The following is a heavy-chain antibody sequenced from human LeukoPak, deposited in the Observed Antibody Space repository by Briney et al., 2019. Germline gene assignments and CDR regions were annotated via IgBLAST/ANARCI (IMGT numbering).Heavy chain of an antibody. CDR1: GFTLSSYG. CDR2: IRYDGSNK. V-gene: IGHV3-30*02. J-gene: IGHJ4*02. Sequence: GGSLRLSCATSGFTLSSYGMHWVRQAPGKGLEWVAFIRYDGSNKYYADSVKGRFTISRDNSKNTLYLQMNSLRAEDTAVYYCAKGYYYYFDYWGQGTLVTVSS. D-gene: IGHD3-10*01. CDR3: AKGYYYYFDY.